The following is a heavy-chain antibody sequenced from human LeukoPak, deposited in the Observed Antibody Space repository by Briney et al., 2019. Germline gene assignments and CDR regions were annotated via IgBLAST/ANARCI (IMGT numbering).Heavy chain of an antibody. Sequence: GSLTLSCSPSAFTFSDSAMHWVRQASGKGLEWVGCIRSKANSYATAYAASVKGRFTISRDDSKNTAYLQMNSLKTEDTAVYYCTRLSVAGSDYWGQGTLVTVSS. J-gene: IGHJ4*02. V-gene: IGHV3-73*01. CDR3: TRLSVAGSDY. D-gene: IGHD6-19*01. CDR1: AFTFSDSA. CDR2: IRSKANSYAT.